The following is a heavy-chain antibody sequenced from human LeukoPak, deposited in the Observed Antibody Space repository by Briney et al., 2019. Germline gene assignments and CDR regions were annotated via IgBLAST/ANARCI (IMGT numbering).Heavy chain of an antibody. CDR2: IYYSGST. V-gene: IGHV4-59*08. CDR1: GGSISSYY. Sequence: SSETLSLTCTVSGGSISSYYWSWIRQPPGKGLEWSGYIYYSGSTSYNPSLKSRVTISVDTSKNQFSLKLSSVTAADTAVYYCARIPNSGSYLGAYYYYYMDVWGKGTTVTVSS. D-gene: IGHD1-26*01. J-gene: IGHJ6*03. CDR3: ARIPNSGSYLGAYYYYYMDV.